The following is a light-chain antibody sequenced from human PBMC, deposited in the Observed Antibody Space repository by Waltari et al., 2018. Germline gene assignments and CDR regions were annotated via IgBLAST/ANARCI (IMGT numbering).Light chain of an antibody. CDR2: EGS. J-gene: IGLJ2*01. CDR1: SRDVGNYNL. V-gene: IGLV2-23*01. CDR3: CSYAGSNTFVV. Sequence: QSALTQPASVSGSPGQSITISCTGTSRDVGNYNLFSWYQQHPGKAPKLMIYEGSKRPSGVSNRFSGSKSGNTASLTISGLQAEDEADYYCCSYAGSNTFVVFGGGTKLTVL.